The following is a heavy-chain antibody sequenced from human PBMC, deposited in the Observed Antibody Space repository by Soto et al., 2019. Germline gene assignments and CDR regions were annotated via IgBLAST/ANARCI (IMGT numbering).Heavy chain of an antibody. CDR1: GLTFSDCY. J-gene: IGHJ6*02. V-gene: IGHV3-11*01. CDR2: ISSSGSSI. D-gene: IGHD3-10*01. Sequence: QVQLVESGGGLVKPGGSLRLACAASGLTFSDCYMNWIRQAPGKGLECVSYISSSGSSINYAGSVKGRFTISRDNAKNSLYLQMNSLRAEDTAMYYCARVRFGEWGYAMDGWAHGTTVTVSS. CDR3: ARVRFGEWGYAMDG.